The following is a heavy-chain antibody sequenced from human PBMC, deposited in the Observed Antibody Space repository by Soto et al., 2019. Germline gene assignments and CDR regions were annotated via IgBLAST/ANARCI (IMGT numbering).Heavy chain of an antibody. J-gene: IGHJ4*02. CDR1: GGSISSYY. CDR2: IYYSGST. Sequence: SETLSLTCTVSGGSISSYYWSWIRQPPGKGLEWIGYIYYSGSTNYNPSLKSRVTISVDTSKNQFSLKLSSVTAADTAVYYCARVDYGDPYYFDYWGQGTLVTSPQ. CDR3: ARVDYGDPYYFDY. V-gene: IGHV4-59*01. D-gene: IGHD4-17*01.